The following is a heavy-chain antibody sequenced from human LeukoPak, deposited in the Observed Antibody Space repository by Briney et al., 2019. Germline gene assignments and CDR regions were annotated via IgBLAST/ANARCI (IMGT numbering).Heavy chain of an antibody. CDR1: GGSISTYY. CDR2: IYYSGST. Sequence: KPSETLSLTCTVSGGSISTYYWSCIRQPPRKGLERIGYIYYSGSTNYNPSLKSGVTISGDTSKNQFSLKLSSVTAADTAVYYCAKSYGGNFLDYWGQGTLVTVSS. V-gene: IGHV4-59*01. J-gene: IGHJ4*02. CDR3: AKSYGGNFLDY. D-gene: IGHD4-23*01.